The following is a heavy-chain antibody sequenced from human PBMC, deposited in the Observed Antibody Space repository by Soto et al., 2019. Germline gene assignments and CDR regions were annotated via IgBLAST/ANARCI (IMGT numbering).Heavy chain of an antibody. J-gene: IGHJ4*02. Sequence: EVQLLESGGGLVQPGGSLRLSCAASGFTFSSYAMSWVRQAPGKGLEWVSAISGSGGSTYYADSVKGRFTISRDTSKNTLDVQMNSLRAGGTAGYYCAKDLGGYSNSFDYWGQGTLVTVSS. CDR2: ISGSGGST. V-gene: IGHV3-23*01. CDR1: GFTFSSYA. D-gene: IGHD5-18*01. CDR3: AKDLGGYSNSFDY.